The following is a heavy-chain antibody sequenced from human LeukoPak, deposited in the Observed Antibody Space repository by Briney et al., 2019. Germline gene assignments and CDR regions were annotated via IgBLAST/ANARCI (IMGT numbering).Heavy chain of an antibody. CDR1: RGTISSTTYY. CDR2: IYYSGST. CDR3: ARHEDTRPYYYYYYGMDV. Sequence: SETLSLTCTVSRGTISSTTYYWSWIRQPPGKGLEWIGYIYYSGSTNYNPSLKSRVTISVDTSKNQFSLKLSSVTAADTAVYYCARHEDTRPYYYYYYGMDVWGQGTTVTVSS. D-gene: IGHD2-15*01. J-gene: IGHJ6*02. V-gene: IGHV4-61*05.